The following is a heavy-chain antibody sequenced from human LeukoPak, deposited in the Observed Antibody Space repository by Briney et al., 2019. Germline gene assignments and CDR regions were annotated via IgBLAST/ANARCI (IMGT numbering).Heavy chain of an antibody. V-gene: IGHV1-18*01. Sequence: ASVKVSCKASGYTFTSYGISWVRQAPGQGLEWMGWISAYNGNTNYAQKLQGRVTMTTDTSTSTAYMELRSLRSDDTAVYYCAREFEGSSGWSGFDYWGQGTLVTVSS. CDR2: ISAYNGNT. J-gene: IGHJ4*02. CDR3: AREFEGSSGWSGFDY. D-gene: IGHD6-19*01. CDR1: GYTFTSYG.